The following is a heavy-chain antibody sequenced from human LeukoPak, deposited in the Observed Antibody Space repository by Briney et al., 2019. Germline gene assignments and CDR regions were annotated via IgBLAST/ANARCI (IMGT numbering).Heavy chain of an antibody. CDR3: ARATNSGSSNGDI. V-gene: IGHV4-59*08. D-gene: IGHD1-26*01. CDR2: IYYSGST. Sequence: SETLSLTCTVSGGSISGYYWSWIRQPPGKGLEWIGYIYYSGSTNYNPSLKSRLTISIDTSENQFSPKLSSVTAADTAVYYCARATNSGSSNGDIWGQGTMVTVSS. J-gene: IGHJ3*02. CDR1: GGSISGYY.